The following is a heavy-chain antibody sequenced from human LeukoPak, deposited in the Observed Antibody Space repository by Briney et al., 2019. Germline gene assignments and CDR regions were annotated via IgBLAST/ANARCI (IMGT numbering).Heavy chain of an antibody. CDR2: ISSGSSHI. J-gene: IGHJ6*03. D-gene: IGHD1-26*01. CDR3: ARDPYSGSYGADYYYYMDV. CDR1: GFTFSNYN. V-gene: IGHV3-21*01. Sequence: GGALRLSCAASGFTFSNYNMKWVRQAPGKGLEWGSSISSGSSHIYYADSGKGRFTLSRDNAKSSPYLQMNSLRAEDTAVYYCARDPYSGSYGADYYYYMDVWGKGTTVTISS.